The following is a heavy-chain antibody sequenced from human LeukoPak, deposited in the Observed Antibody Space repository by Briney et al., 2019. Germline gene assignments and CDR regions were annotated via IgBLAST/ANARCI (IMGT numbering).Heavy chain of an antibody. J-gene: IGHJ6*03. CDR1: GFTFSSYG. CDR2: IQFDGSNK. V-gene: IGHV3-30*02. CDR3: AKDRCSNGIGCYYYYMYV. D-gene: IGHD2-8*01. Sequence: HTGGPLRLFCAASGFTFSSYGMHWVRQSPGKGLEGVAYIQFDGSNKQYADSVKGRFSISRDSSKNILYLQMNSLRVEDTAVYYCAKDRCSNGIGCYYYYMYVWGKGTTVTISS.